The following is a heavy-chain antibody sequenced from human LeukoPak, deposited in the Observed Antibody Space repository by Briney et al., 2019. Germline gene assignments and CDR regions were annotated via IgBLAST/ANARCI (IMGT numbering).Heavy chain of an antibody. D-gene: IGHD2/OR15-2a*01. CDR1: GGTFSSYA. Sequence: GSSEKVSCKASGGTFSSYAISWVRQAPGQGLEWMGGIIPIFGTANYAQKFQGRVTITTDESTSTAYMELSSLRSEDTAVYYCASVSYDAFDIWGQGTMVTVSS. CDR3: ASVSYDAFDI. CDR2: IIPIFGTA. V-gene: IGHV1-69*05. J-gene: IGHJ3*02.